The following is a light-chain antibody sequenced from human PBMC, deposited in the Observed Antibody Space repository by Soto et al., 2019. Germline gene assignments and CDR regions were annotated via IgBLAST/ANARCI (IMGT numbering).Light chain of an antibody. CDR1: QSVSSN. Sequence: EIVITQCPATLSVSTGERVTLSCRASQSVSSNLAGYQQRPRQSPRLLIDGASTRASGIPRRCGSSGSRTEFTLTISSLQAEVFAVYCCQQYNNLWTFGQGTKVDIK. CDR2: GAS. V-gene: IGKV3-15*01. CDR3: QQYNNLWT. J-gene: IGKJ1*01.